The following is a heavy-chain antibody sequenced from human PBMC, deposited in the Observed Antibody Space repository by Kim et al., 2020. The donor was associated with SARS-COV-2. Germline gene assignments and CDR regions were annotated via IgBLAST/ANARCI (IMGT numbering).Heavy chain of an antibody. J-gene: IGHJ4*02. D-gene: IGHD3-10*01. Sequence: VKGRFTISRDNSKNTLYLQMNSLRAEDTAVYYCAKSRGMVRGVPFYYFDYWGQGTLVTVSS. CDR3: AKSRGMVRGVPFYYFDY. V-gene: IGHV3-23*01.